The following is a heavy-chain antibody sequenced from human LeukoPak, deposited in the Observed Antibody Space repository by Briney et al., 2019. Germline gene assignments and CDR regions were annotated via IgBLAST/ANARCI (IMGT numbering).Heavy chain of an antibody. D-gene: IGHD2-15*01. CDR3: ARSSSGGRSIYDY. Sequence: GSLRLSYAASGFTFSSHAMSWVRQAPGMGLEWVSTISSSGGSTYYAGSVKGRFTISRDNSKNTLYLQMNSLRAEDTAVHYCARSSSGGRSIYDYWGQGTLVTASS. J-gene: IGHJ4*02. V-gene: IGHV3-23*01. CDR1: GFTFSSHA. CDR2: ISSSGGST.